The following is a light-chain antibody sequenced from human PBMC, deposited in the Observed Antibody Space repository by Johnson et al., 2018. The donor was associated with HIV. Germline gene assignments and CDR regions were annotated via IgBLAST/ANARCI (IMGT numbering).Light chain of an antibody. CDR3: GTWDSSLSAV. J-gene: IGLJ1*01. CDR1: SSNIGNNY. V-gene: IGLV1-51*02. CDR2: ENN. Sequence: QSVLTQPPSVSAAPGQKVTISCSGSSSNIGNNYVSWYQQLPRAAPKLLIYENNKRPSGIPDRFSGSKSGTSATLGITGLQTGDEADYYCGTWDSSLSAVFGTGTKVTVL.